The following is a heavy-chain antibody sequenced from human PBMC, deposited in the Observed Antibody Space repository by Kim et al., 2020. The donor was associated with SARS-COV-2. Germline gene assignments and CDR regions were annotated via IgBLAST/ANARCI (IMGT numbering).Heavy chain of an antibody. CDR2: INPNTGDT. J-gene: IGHJ4*02. V-gene: IGHV1-2*02. D-gene: IGHD1-26*01. CDR3: ALGGGSRGYLIL. CDR1: GYTFTGYY. Sequence: ASVKVSCKASGYTFTGYYVHWVRQAPGQGLEWMGWINPNTGDTDYARKFQGRVTMTRDTSISTAYMELSTLRSDDTAVYYCALGGGSRGYLILWAQGTLVTVSS.